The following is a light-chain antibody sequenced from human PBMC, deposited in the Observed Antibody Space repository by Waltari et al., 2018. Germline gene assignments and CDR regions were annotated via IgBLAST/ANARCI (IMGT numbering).Light chain of an antibody. CDR2: YDS. CDR3: QVWDSSSDHPV. Sequence: SYELTQPPSVSVSPGQTARITCGGDNLGSKYVHWYQKKPAQAPVKVIYYDSDRPSGIPERFSGSKSGNTATLTISGVEAGDEADYYCQVWDSSSDHPVFGGGTRLTVL. J-gene: IGLJ2*01. V-gene: IGLV3-21*01. CDR1: NLGSKY.